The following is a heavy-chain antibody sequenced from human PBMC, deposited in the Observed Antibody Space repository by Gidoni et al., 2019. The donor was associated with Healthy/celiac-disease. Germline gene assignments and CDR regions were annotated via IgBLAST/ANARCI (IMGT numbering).Heavy chain of an antibody. D-gene: IGHD5-18*01. CDR1: GFTFSNYY. CDR3: AREGYSYGTVWYGMDV. Sequence: QVQLVESGGGLVKPGGSLRLSCAASGFTFSNYYMSWIRQAPGKGLGWVSYISSSGSTIYYADSVKGRFTIARDNAKNSLYLQMNSLRAEDTAVYYCAREGYSYGTVWYGMDVWGQGTTVTVSS. J-gene: IGHJ6*02. CDR2: ISSSGSTI. V-gene: IGHV3-11*01.